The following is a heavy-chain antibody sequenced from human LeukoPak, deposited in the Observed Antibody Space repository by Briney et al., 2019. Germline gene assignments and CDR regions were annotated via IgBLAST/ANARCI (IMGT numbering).Heavy chain of an antibody. J-gene: IGHJ4*02. CDR1: GFTFSNFA. D-gene: IGHD6-19*01. CDR2: ISGSGGSV. CDR3: ARRAVAGTNDY. V-gene: IGHV3-23*01. Sequence: GGSLRLSCAASGFTFSNFAMSWVRQAPGKGLEWVSAISGSGGSVYYADSVKGRFTISRDNSKNSLYLQMNSLRVEDTAVYYCARRAVAGTNDYWGQGTLVTVSS.